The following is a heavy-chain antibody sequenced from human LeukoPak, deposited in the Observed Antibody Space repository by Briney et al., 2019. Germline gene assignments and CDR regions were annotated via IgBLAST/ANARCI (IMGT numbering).Heavy chain of an antibody. J-gene: IGHJ5*02. D-gene: IGHD5-18*01. CDR3: ARGGNSYPNDH. V-gene: IGHV1-18*01. CDR2: ISAYNGNT. Sequence: ASVKVSCKASGYTFTSYGISWVRQAPGQGLEWMGWISAYNGNTNYAEKFQGRGTMTTDTSTSTAYMELRSLSSDDTAMYYCARGGNSYPNDHWGQGTLVTVSS. CDR1: GYTFTSYG.